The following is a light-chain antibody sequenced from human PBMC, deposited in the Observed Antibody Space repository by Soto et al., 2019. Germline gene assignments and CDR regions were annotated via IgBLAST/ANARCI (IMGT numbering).Light chain of an antibody. CDR1: QSISIL. CDR3: QHYYYFSWT. CDR2: ATS. J-gene: IGKJ1*01. V-gene: IGKV1-5*03. Sequence: DIHLTQSPSTLSASVGDRVTITCRASQSISILLAWYQQKPGKAPNLLIYATSTLETGVSSRFSGCGSGTGFTLSISSLQPDDSVTYYCQHYYYFSWTFGQGTKVEIK.